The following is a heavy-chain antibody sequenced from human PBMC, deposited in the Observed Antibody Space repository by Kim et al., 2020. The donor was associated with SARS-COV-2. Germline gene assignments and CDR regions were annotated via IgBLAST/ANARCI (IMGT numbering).Heavy chain of an antibody. CDR3: ARGGYYYGSGSSHGMDV. V-gene: IGHV4-34*01. Sequence: LKSRVTISVDTSKNQFSLKLSSVTAADTAVYYCARGGYYYGSGSSHGMDVWGQGTTVTVSS. D-gene: IGHD3-10*01. J-gene: IGHJ6*02.